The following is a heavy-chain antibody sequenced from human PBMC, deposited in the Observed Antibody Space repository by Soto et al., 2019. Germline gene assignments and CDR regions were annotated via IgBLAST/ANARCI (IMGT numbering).Heavy chain of an antibody. D-gene: IGHD3-22*01. CDR1: GFTFDDYA. J-gene: IGHJ4*02. Sequence: PGGSLRLSCAASGFTFDDYAMHWVRQAPGKGLEWVSGISWNSGSIGYADSVKGRFTISRDNAKNSLYLQMNSLRAEDTALYYCAKDSSYYYDSSGPPRWGQGTLVTVSS. CDR3: AKDSSYYYDSSGPPR. V-gene: IGHV3-9*01. CDR2: ISWNSGSI.